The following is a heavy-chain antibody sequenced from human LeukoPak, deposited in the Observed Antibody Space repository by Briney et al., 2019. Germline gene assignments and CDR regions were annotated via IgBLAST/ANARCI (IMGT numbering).Heavy chain of an antibody. D-gene: IGHD3-10*01. CDR3: AKSIGGSEAKIFDY. Sequence: GGSLRLSCAASGFTFSSYGMSWVRQAPGKGLEWVSAISGSGGSTYYADSVRGRFTISRDNSKHTLYLQMNSLRAEDTAVYYCAKSIGGSEAKIFDYWGQGTLVTVSS. CDR1: GFTFSSYG. V-gene: IGHV3-23*01. J-gene: IGHJ4*02. CDR2: ISGSGGST.